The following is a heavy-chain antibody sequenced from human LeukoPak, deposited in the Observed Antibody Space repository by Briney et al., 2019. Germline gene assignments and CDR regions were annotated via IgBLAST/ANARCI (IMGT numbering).Heavy chain of an antibody. CDR3: AKGGSPSHNWFNS. V-gene: IGHV3-30*02. CDR1: GSTFSDYG. D-gene: IGHD2-15*01. J-gene: IGHJ5*01. CDR2: IRNDGSYE. Sequence: GGSLRLSCAASGSTFSDYGMHWARQAPGKGLEWVAFIRNDGSYEYYPDSVKGRFTISRDNSRNALFLQMNSLRAEDTAVYYCAKGGSPSHNWFNSWGQGTLVTVSS.